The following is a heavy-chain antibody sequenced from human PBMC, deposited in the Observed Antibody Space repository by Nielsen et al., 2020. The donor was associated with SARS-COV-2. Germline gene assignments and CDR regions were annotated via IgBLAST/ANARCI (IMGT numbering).Heavy chain of an antibody. Sequence: GGPLRLSCAASGFTFDDYGMSWVRQAPGKWLEWVSGINWNGGSTGYADPVKGRFTISRDNAKNYLYLQMNSLRAEDTALCHCAVIPDSSFYYGMDVWGQGTTVTVSS. V-gene: IGHV3-20*01. CDR3: AVIPDSSFYYGMDV. J-gene: IGHJ6*02. CDR1: GFTFDDYG. CDR2: INWNGGST. D-gene: IGHD3-22*01.